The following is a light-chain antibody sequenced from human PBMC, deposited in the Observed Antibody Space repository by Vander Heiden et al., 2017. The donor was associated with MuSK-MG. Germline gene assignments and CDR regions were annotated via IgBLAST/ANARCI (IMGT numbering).Light chain of an antibody. CDR2: LGS. V-gene: IGKV2-28*01. J-gene: IGKJ1*01. CDR3: MQALQTPRT. Sequence: IVMTQSPLSLPVTPGEPASISCRSSQSLLHGNGYTYLDWYLQKPGQSPQLLIYLGSNRASGVPDRFSGSGSGTDFTLKISRVEAEDVGVYYCMQALQTPRTFGQGTKVEIK. CDR1: QSLLHGNGYTY.